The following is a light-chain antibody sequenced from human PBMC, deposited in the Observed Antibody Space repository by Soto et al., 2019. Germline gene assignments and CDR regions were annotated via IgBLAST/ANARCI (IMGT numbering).Light chain of an antibody. CDR2: EAS. CDR1: QIITRY. CDR3: QQSYGSPRT. Sequence: DIQMTQSPSFVSASVGDRVTITCRASQIITRYLNWYQHKVGKAPNLLTYEASKLQSGVPSRFSGSGSGTDFTLTISSLQPEDFATYYCQQSYGSPRTFGQGTKVEIK. J-gene: IGKJ1*01. V-gene: IGKV1-39*01.